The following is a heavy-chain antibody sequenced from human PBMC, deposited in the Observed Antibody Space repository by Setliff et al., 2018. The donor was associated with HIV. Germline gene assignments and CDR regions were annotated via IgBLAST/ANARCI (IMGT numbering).Heavy chain of an antibody. CDR2: FYSNGKT. CDR1: GFTFSNYG. CDR3: AREGTYYYDSSGYYRRYFDY. J-gene: IGHJ4*02. D-gene: IGHD3-22*01. V-gene: IGHV3-NL1*01. Sequence: GSLRLSCAASGFTFSNYGMHWVRQAPGKGLEWVSVFYSNGKTYYADSVRGRFTISRDNSKNTLYLQMNSLRAEDTAVYYCAREGTYYYDSSGYYRRYFDYWGQGTLVTVSS.